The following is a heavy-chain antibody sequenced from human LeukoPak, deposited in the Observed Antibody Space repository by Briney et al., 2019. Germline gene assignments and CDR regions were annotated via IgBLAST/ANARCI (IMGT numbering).Heavy chain of an antibody. CDR2: ISSSSSYI. CDR3: ASLDFRSGYPQY. D-gene: IGHD3-3*01. CDR1: GFTFSSYS. V-gene: IGHV3-21*01. Sequence: PGGSLRLSCAASGFTFSSYSMNWVRQAPGKGLEWVSSISSSSSYIYYADSVKGRFTISRDNAKNSLSLQMNSLRGEDTAVYYCASLDFRSGYPQYWGQGTLVTVSS. J-gene: IGHJ4*02.